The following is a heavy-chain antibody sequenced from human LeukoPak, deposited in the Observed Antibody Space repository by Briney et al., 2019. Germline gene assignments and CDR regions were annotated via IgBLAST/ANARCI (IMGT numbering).Heavy chain of an antibody. V-gene: IGHV1-18*01. CDR3: ARDRHGSGYSYGYYFDY. CDR2: ISAYNGNT. Sequence: ASVKVSCKASGYTFTSYGISWVRQAPGQGLEWMGWISAYNGNTNYAQKLQGRVTMTTDTSTSTAYMELRSLRSDDTAVYYCARDRHGSGYSYGYYFDYWGQGILVTVSS. D-gene: IGHD5-18*01. CDR1: GYTFTSYG. J-gene: IGHJ4*02.